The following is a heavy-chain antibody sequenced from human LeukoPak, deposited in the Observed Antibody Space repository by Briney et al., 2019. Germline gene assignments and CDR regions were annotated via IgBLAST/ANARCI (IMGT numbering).Heavy chain of an antibody. CDR1: GCTFGSYA. D-gene: IGHD6-6*01. Sequence: SVKVSCKASGCTFGSYAISWVRQAPGQGLEWMGRIIPILGIANYAQKFQGRVTITADKSTSTAYMELSSLRSEDTAVYYCARDQVPSIAARPWNNWFDPWGQGTLVTVSS. V-gene: IGHV1-69*04. J-gene: IGHJ5*02. CDR2: IIPILGIA. CDR3: ARDQVPSIAARPWNNWFDP.